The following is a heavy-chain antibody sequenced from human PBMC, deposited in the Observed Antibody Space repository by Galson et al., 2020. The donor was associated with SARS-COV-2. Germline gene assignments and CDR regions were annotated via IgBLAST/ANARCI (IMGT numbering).Heavy chain of an antibody. J-gene: IGHJ4*02. CDR1: GGSISSSTYY. Sequence: SETLSLTCTVSGGSISSSTYYWGWIRQPPGKGLEWIGSIYYSGSTYYNPSLKSRVTISVDTSKNQFSLKLSSVTAADTAVYYCARLVATIHYFDYWGQGTLVTVSS. V-gene: IGHV4-39*07. CDR2: IYYSGST. CDR3: ARLVATIHYFDY. D-gene: IGHD5-12*01.